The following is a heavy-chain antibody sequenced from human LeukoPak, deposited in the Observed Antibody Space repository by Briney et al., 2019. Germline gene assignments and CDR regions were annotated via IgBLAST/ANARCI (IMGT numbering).Heavy chain of an antibody. V-gene: IGHV3-21*01. J-gene: IGHJ6*04. CDR2: ISSSTNYI. CDR3: ARFWDAGIPTSYGMDV. CDR1: GFTFSSYS. D-gene: IGHD6-13*01. Sequence: GGSLRLSCVASGFTFSSYSMTWVRQVPGKGLEWVSSISSSTNYIYYVDSVKGRFTVSRDNAKNSLYLQMNGLRAEDTAVYFCARFWDAGIPTSYGMDVWGKGTTVSVSS.